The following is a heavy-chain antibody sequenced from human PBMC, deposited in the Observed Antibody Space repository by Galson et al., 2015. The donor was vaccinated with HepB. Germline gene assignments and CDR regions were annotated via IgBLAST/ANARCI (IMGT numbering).Heavy chain of an antibody. D-gene: IGHD3-3*01. CDR1: GGTFSSYT. CDR2: IIPILGIA. J-gene: IGHJ3*02. V-gene: IGHV1-69*02. Sequence: SVKVSCKASGGTFSSYTISWVRQAPGQGLEWMGRIIPILGIANYAQKFQGRVTITADKSTSTAYMELSSLRSEDTAVYYCARGWSGMKVTDAFDIWGQGTMVTVSS. CDR3: ARGWSGMKVTDAFDI.